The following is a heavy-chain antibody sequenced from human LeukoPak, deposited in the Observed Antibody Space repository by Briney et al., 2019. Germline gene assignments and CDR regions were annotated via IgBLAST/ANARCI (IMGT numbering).Heavy chain of an antibody. D-gene: IGHD2-15*01. CDR2: IRHNGIDK. CDR1: GFTFSSYG. CDR3: ARDRGYCSGGSCYFYFDY. Sequence: GGSLRLSCAASGFTFSSYGMHWVRQAPGKGLEWVAFIRHNGIDKYLADSLKGRFTISRDNAKNSLYLQMNSLRAEDTAVYYCARDRGYCSGGSCYFYFDYWGQGTLVTVSS. J-gene: IGHJ4*02. V-gene: IGHV3-30*02.